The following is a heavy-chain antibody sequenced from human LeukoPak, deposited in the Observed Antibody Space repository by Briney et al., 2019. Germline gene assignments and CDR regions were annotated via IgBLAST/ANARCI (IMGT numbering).Heavy chain of an antibody. CDR1: GGSISTYY. CDR2: VYYSGNT. Sequence: SETLSLTCSVSGGSISTYYYSWIRQPPGKELEWIGYVYYSGNTNYNPSLKSRVTISLDTSKNHLSLKMTSVTVADTAMYYCASGPESYYFDYWGQGALVTVSS. CDR3: ASGPESYYFDY. V-gene: IGHV4-59*01. J-gene: IGHJ4*02.